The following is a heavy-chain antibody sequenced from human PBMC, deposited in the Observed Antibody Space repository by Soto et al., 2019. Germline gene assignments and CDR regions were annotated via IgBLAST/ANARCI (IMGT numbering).Heavy chain of an antibody. J-gene: IGHJ6*02. CDR2: ISGSGGGT. CDR1: GFTFSDYA. D-gene: IGHD3-10*01. CDR3: AKYGSGTYSNVGLDGLDV. V-gene: IGHV3-23*01. Sequence: EVQLLESGGGLVQPGGSLRLSCVASGFTFSDYAMSWVRQAPGKGLKWVSAISGSGGGTYYADSVKGRFTISRDRSGNTMYLQMIGLTVEDTAVYYCAKYGSGTYSNVGLDGLDVWGQGTTVTISS.